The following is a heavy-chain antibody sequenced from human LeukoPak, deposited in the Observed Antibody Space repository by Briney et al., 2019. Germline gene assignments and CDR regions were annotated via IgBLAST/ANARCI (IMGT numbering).Heavy chain of an antibody. CDR3: ARGHEAYCSGDCYSRY. V-gene: IGHV3-23*01. J-gene: IGHJ4*02. D-gene: IGHD2-21*02. CDR1: GFSFSSFV. Sequence: GGSLVLSCAASGFSFSSFVMQGVRQAPGKGLEWVSGITGGGGSTYYGDSVKGRFTISRDNSKNTLYLQMNSLRAEDTAVYYCARGHEAYCSGDCYSRYWGQGTLVTVSS. CDR2: ITGGGGST.